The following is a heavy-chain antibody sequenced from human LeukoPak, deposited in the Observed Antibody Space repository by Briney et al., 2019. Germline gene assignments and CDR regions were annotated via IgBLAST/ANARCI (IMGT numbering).Heavy chain of an antibody. D-gene: IGHD6-13*01. V-gene: IGHV3-64D*06. CDR1: GFPFSSYA. CDR2: IRDNGVNT. J-gene: IGHJ3*02. CDR3: VKDPYRTWYGYAFHI. Sequence: PGGSLRLSCSASGFPFSSYAMHWVRQAPGKGLEYVSGIRDNGVNTYYADSVRGRFTISRDNSKNTLYLQMSSLRAEDTAVYYCVKDPYRTWYGYAFHIWGQGTMVTVSS.